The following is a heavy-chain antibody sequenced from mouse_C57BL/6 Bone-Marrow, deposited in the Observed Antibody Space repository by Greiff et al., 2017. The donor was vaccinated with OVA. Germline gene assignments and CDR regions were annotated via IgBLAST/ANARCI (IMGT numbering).Heavy chain of an antibody. CDR2: ISSGGDYI. J-gene: IGHJ1*03. D-gene: IGHD2-1*01. CDR1: GFTFSSYA. V-gene: IGHV5-9-1*02. CDR3: TRDHGNYGYFDV. Sequence: EVMLVESGAGLVKPGGSLKLSCAASGFTFSSYAMSWVRQTPEKRLEWVAYISSGGDYIYYADTVKGRFTISRDNARNTLYLQMSSLKSEDTAMYYCTRDHGNYGYFDVWGTGTTVTVSS.